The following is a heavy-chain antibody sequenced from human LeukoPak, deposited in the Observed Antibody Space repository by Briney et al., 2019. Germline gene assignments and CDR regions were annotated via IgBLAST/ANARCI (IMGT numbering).Heavy chain of an antibody. D-gene: IGHD4-17*01. J-gene: IGHJ5*02. CDR3: ARDLEYGDYVNWFDP. Sequence: ASVKVSCKASGYTFTGYYMHWVRQAPGQGLEWMGWNNPNSGGTNYAQKFQGRVTMTRDTSISTAYMELSRLRSDDTAVYYCARDLEYGDYVNWFDPWGQGTLVTVSS. CDR1: GYTFTGYY. CDR2: NNPNSGGT. V-gene: IGHV1-2*02.